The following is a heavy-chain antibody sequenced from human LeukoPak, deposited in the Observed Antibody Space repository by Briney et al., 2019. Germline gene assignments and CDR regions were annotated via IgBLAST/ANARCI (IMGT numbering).Heavy chain of an antibody. Sequence: PSETLSLTCTVSGGSISSSSYYWGWIRQPPGKGLEWIGSIYYSGSTYYNPSLKSRVTISVDTSKNQFSLKLSSVTAADTAVYYCARTLYYDFWSGSYYFDYWGQGTLVTVSS. V-gene: IGHV4-39*01. CDR1: GGSISSSSYY. CDR3: ARTLYYDFWSGSYYFDY. J-gene: IGHJ4*02. CDR2: IYYSGST. D-gene: IGHD3-3*01.